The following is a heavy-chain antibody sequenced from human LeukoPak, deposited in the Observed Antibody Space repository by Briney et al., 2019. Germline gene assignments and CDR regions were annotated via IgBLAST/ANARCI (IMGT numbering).Heavy chain of an antibody. V-gene: IGHV4-39*01. Sequence: SETLSLTCTVSDASITNVNYYWGWIRQPPGKGLEWIASVYYSGSTYYSPFFRGRVTISVETSKSQFSLRLSSVTAADTAIYFCAKGGDWDYYYYMDVWGKGTTVTVSS. J-gene: IGHJ6*03. CDR3: AKGGDWDYYYYMDV. D-gene: IGHD3-9*01. CDR2: VYYSGST. CDR1: DASITNVNYY.